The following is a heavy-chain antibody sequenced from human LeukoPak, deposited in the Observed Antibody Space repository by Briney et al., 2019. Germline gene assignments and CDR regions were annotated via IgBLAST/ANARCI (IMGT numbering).Heavy chain of an antibody. CDR1: GCSLSTSGVG. J-gene: IGHJ4*02. CDR2: IYWDDDK. V-gene: IGHV2-5*02. Sequence: SGPTLVKPTQRLTLTCTYTGCSLSTSGVGVGWIRQPPGKALEWLALIYWDDDKRYSPSLKSRLTITKDTSKNQVVLTMTNMDPVDTATYYCAQRSSILTGYRYWGQGTLVTVSS. CDR3: AQRSSILTGYRY. D-gene: IGHD3-9*01.